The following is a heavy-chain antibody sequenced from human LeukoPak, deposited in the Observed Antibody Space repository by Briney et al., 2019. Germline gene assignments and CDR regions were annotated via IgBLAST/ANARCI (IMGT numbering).Heavy chain of an antibody. CDR2: ISASGSYT. CDR3: GRSRGAGPGAHFDV. CDR1: GSSFSDEY. D-gene: IGHD6-19*01. J-gene: IGHJ4*02. V-gene: IGHV3-11*03. Sequence: PGGSLRLSCAASGSSFSDEYMSWIRQAPGQGLEWISYISASGSYTNYADSVKGRFTISRDNAKNSLYLQMNSLRAEDTAVYYCGRSRGAGPGAHFDVWGQGTLVTVST.